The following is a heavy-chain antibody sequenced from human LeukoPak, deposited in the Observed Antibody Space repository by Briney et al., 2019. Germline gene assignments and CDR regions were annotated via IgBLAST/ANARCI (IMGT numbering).Heavy chain of an antibody. CDR1: GYTFTGFY. Sequence: VASVKVSCKASGYTFTGFYIHWVRQAPGQGLEWMGWINPNGGDTNCAQKFQGRVTMTRDTSINTAYMGLSRLTSDDTAVFYCTRRTGGFRGSACANWGEGTLVTVSS. CDR3: TRRTGGFRGSACAN. V-gene: IGHV1-2*02. D-gene: IGHD3-10*01. J-gene: IGHJ4*02. CDR2: INPNGGDT.